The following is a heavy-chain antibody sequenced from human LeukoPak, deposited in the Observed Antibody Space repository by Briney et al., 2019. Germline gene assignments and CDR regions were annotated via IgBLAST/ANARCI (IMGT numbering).Heavy chain of an antibody. V-gene: IGHV3-7*01. J-gene: IGHJ6*03. CDR1: GFPQSRHW. CDR2: INQDGSEK. CDR3: ARVDYYYYYMDV. Sequence: GGSLSLSCAASGFPQSRHWKSGPRHSREEAGEGVANINQDGSEKYYVDSVKGRFTISRDNAKNSLYLQMNSLRAEDTAVYYCARVDYYYYYMDVWGKGTTVTVSS.